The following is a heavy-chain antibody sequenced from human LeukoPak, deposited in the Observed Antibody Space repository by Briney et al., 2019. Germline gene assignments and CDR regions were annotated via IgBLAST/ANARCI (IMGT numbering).Heavy chain of an antibody. CDR2: IGSSGGGI. CDR1: GFTFSTYT. V-gene: IGHV3-23*01. CDR3: AIDPNWGTHS. D-gene: IGHD7-27*01. Sequence: GGSLRLSCAASGFTFSTYTMYWVRHPPGKRLEWVSIIGSSGGGIHYADSVRGRYTISRDNSKNALYLQMNSLRVEDTAVYYCAIDPNWGTHSWGQGVLVTVSS. J-gene: IGHJ4*02.